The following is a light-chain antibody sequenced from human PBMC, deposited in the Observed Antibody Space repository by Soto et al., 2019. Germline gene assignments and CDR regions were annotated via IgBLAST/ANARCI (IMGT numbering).Light chain of an antibody. CDR3: HQYGSLPQT. J-gene: IGKJ1*01. CDR2: GTS. CDR1: QSVSISY. V-gene: IGKV3-20*01. Sequence: EIVLTQSPGTLSLSPGERATLSCRASQSVSISYLAWYQQRPGQAPRLLIFGTSNRATGTPDRFSGSGSGTDFTLTISGLETEDSAVYYCHQYGSLPQTFGQGTKVEI.